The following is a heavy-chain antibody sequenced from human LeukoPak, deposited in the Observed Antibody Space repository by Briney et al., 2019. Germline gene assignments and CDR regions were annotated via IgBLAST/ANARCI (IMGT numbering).Heavy chain of an antibody. CDR3: ARSDSSGFKNDY. CDR1: GYTFTGYF. D-gene: IGHD3-22*01. V-gene: IGHV1-2*02. CDR2: INPNSGGT. Sequence: ASVKVSCKAPGYTFTGYFMHWVRQAPGQGLGWRGWINPNSGGTNYAQKFQGRVTMTRDTSISTAYMELSRLRSDDTAVYYCARSDSSGFKNDYWGQGTLVTVSS. J-gene: IGHJ4*02.